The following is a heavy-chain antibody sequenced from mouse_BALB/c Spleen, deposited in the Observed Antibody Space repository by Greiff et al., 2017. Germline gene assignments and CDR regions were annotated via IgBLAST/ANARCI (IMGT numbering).Heavy chain of an antibody. D-gene: IGHD1-1*01. CDR2: ISSGSSTI. V-gene: IGHV5-17*02. CDR3: ARSYYGSTPYFDY. J-gene: IGHJ2*01. Sequence: DVKVEESGGGLVQPGGSRKLSCAASGFTFSSFGMHWVRQAPEKGLEWVAYISSGSSTIYYADTVKGRFTISRDNPKNTLFLQMTSLRSEDTAMYYCARSYYGSTPYFDYWGQGTTLTVSS. CDR1: GFTFSSFG.